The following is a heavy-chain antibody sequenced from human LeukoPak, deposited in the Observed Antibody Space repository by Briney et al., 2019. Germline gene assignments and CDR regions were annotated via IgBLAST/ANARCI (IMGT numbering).Heavy chain of an antibody. V-gene: IGHV4-39*02. CDR3: TRDGSSSSFDY. D-gene: IGHD6-6*01. CDR1: GGSISSSSYY. CDR2: IYYSGST. J-gene: IGHJ4*02. Sequence: PSETLSLTCTVSGGSISSSSYYWGWIRQPPGKGLEWIGSIYYSGSTYYNPSLKGRVTISVDTSKNQFSLQLNSVTPEDTAVYYCTRDGSSSSFDYWGQGTLVTVSS.